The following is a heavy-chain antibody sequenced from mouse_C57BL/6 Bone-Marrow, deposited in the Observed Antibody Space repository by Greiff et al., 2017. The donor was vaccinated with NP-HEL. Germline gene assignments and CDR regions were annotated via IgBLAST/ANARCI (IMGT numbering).Heavy chain of an antibody. V-gene: IGHV14-3*01. D-gene: IGHD2-1*01. CDR1: GFTITNTY. Sequence: VQLQQSVAELVRPGASVKLSCTASGFTITNTYMHWVKPRPEQGLEWIGRIDPANGNTKYAPTFQGQATLTADTSSNTAYLQLSSLTSEDTAIYYCASGGYYPQEGFAYWGQGTLVTVSA. CDR3: ASGGYYPQEGFAY. J-gene: IGHJ3*01. CDR2: IDPANGNT.